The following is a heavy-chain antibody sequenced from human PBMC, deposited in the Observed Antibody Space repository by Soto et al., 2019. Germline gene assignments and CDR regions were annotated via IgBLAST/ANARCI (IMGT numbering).Heavy chain of an antibody. CDR1: GISFDDYA. CDR3: AKDTDKGFYDANGNLDY. Sequence: GGSLRLSCVVSGISFDDYAMHWVRQVPGKGLEWVSGINWDSGDIGYADSVKGRFTISRDNAKNSLYLQMNSLKTEDTALYYCAKDTDKGFYDANGNLDYWGQGTPVTVSS. D-gene: IGHD2-8*01. CDR2: INWDSGDI. J-gene: IGHJ4*02. V-gene: IGHV3-9*01.